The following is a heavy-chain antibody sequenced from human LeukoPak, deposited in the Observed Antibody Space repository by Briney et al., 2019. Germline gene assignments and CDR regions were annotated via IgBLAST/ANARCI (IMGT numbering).Heavy chain of an antibody. D-gene: IGHD7-27*01. Sequence: ASVKVSCKASGYTFTSYFLHWVRQAPGQGLEWMGIIDPRGGTTRYAQKLQGRVAMTRETSTSTVYMEMSSLISEDTAVYYCARELTGGYFDYWGQGTLVTVSS. CDR2: IDPRGGTT. J-gene: IGHJ4*02. CDR3: ARELTGGYFDY. CDR1: GYTFTSYF. V-gene: IGHV1-46*01.